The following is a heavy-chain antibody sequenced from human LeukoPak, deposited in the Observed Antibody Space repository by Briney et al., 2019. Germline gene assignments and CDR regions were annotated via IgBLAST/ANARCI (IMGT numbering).Heavy chain of an antibody. CDR1: GFTFSSYG. Sequence: GGSLRLSCAASGFTFSSYGMHWDRQAPGQGLEWVAVISYDGSNKYYADSVKGRFTISRDNSKNTLYLQMNSLRAEDTAVYYCAKEMLRVVPAASTKHYYYGMDVWGQGTTVTVSS. V-gene: IGHV3-30*18. J-gene: IGHJ6*02. CDR2: ISYDGSNK. CDR3: AKEMLRVVPAASTKHYYYGMDV. D-gene: IGHD2-2*01.